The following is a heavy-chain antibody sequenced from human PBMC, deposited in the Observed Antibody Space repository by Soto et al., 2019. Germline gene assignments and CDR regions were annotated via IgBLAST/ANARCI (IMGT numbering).Heavy chain of an antibody. CDR3: AKTQVTYSNKSPPDY. V-gene: IGHV3-30*18. CDR2: ISYDGSNK. J-gene: IGHJ4*02. D-gene: IGHD4-4*01. Sequence: GGSLRLSCAASGFTFSSYGMHWVRQAPGKGLEWVAVISYDGSNKYYADSVKGRFTISRDNSKNTLYLQMNSLRAEDTAVYYCAKTQVTYSNKSPPDYWGQGTLVTVSS. CDR1: GFTFSSYG.